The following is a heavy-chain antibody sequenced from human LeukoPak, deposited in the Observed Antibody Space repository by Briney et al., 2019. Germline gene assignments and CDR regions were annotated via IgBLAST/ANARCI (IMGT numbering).Heavy chain of an antibody. D-gene: IGHD3-10*01. V-gene: IGHV3-30*03. CDR3: AREGYGPTHAIDY. Sequence: GGSLRLSCAASGFPFNKYGMLWVRQAPGKGLDRLAVISYDGSEDYYADSVKGRFTISKDKSKDTVNLQLNSLRPEDTAVYYCAREGYGPTHAIDYWGQGTLVTVSS. CDR1: GFPFNKYG. J-gene: IGHJ4*02. CDR2: ISYDGSED.